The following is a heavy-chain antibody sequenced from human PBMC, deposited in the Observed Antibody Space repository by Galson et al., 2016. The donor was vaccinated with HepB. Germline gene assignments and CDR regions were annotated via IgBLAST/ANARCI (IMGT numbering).Heavy chain of an antibody. CDR2: ISSSGSYI. V-gene: IGHV3-21*01. Sequence: SLRLSCAASGFTFSSYSMNWVRQAPGKGLEWVSSISSSGSYIYYADSVKGRFTISRDNAKNSLFLQMNSLRAEDTAVYYCARVKERQWLVLGYWGQGTLVTVSS. J-gene: IGHJ4*02. CDR1: GFTFSSYS. D-gene: IGHD6-19*01. CDR3: ARVKERQWLVLGY.